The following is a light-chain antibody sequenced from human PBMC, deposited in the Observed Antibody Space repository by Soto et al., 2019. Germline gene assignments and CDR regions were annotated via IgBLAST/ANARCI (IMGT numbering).Light chain of an antibody. CDR2: DAS. V-gene: IGKV1-39*01. CDR1: HDISNF. J-gene: IGKJ1*01. CDR3: QQSYSTPRT. Sequence: DVQMTQSPSSLSASIGDRVTITCRATHDISNFLNWFQQKPGAAPELLIHDASSLQSGVPSRFSGSGSGTDFTLTISSLQPEDFATYYCQQSYSTPRTFGQGTKVDI.